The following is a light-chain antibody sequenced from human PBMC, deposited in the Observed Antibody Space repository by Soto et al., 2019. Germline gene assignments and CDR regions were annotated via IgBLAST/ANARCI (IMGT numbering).Light chain of an antibody. V-gene: IGLV2-23*01. Sequence: QSVLTQPASVSGSPGQSITISCTGTSSDVGSYNLVSWYQQHPGKAPKLIIYEDSKRPSGVSNRFSGSKSGNTASLTISGLKAEDEADYYCCSYAGSGTYVFGTGTKLTVL. CDR3: CSYAGSGTYV. CDR2: EDS. CDR1: SSDVGSYNL. J-gene: IGLJ1*01.